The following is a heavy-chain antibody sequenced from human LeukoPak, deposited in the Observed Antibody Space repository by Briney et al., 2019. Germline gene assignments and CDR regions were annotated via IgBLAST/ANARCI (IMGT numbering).Heavy chain of an antibody. Sequence: GGSLRLSCAASGFTFSSYAMSWVRQAPGKGLEWVSAISGSGGSTYYADSVKGRFTISRDNSKNTLDLQMNSLRAEDTAVYYCARGGAYYDFWSGPAHFDYWGQGTLVTVSS. V-gene: IGHV3-23*01. CDR3: ARGGAYYDFWSGPAHFDY. CDR2: ISGSGGST. J-gene: IGHJ4*02. D-gene: IGHD3-3*01. CDR1: GFTFSSYA.